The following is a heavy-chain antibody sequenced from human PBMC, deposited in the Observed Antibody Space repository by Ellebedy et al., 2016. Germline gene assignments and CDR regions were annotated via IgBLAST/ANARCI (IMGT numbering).Heavy chain of an antibody. J-gene: IGHJ4*02. CDR1: GYTFTGYY. Sequence: ASVKVSCXASGYTFTGYYMHWVRQAPGQGLEWMGWINPNSGGTNYAQKFQGRVTMTRDTSISTAYMELSRLRSDDTAVYYCATQPIRLEWLLLAYWGQGTLVTVSS. D-gene: IGHD3-3*01. CDR2: INPNSGGT. CDR3: ATQPIRLEWLLLAY. V-gene: IGHV1-2*02.